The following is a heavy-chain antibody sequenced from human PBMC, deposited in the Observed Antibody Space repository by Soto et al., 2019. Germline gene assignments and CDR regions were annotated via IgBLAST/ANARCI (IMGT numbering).Heavy chain of an antibody. J-gene: IGHJ4*02. CDR1: GYTFTSYG. CDR3: WRVMGGYYFEPNDY. Sequence: ASVKVSCKTSGYTFTSYGISWVRRAPGQGLEWMGWITANNVNTNYAQKLQGRVTMTTDTSTATAYMELRRLSSDDTAVYYCWRVMGGYYFEPNDYWGQGTLVTVS. V-gene: IGHV1-18*01. D-gene: IGHD3-22*01. CDR2: ITANNVNT.